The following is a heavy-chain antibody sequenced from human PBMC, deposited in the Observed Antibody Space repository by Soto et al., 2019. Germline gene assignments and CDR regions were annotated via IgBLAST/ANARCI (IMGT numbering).Heavy chain of an antibody. V-gene: IGHV4-59*01. J-gene: IGHJ5*02. Sequence: SETLSLTCTVSGGSISSYYWSWIRQPPGKGLEWIGYIYYSGSTNYNPSLKSRVTISVDTSKNQFSLKLSSVTAADTAVYYCARTMLLDNNEGGNLFDPWGQRTLDTVSS. CDR3: ARTMLLDNNEGGNLFDP. D-gene: IGHD3-16*01. CDR2: IYYSGST. CDR1: GGSISSYY.